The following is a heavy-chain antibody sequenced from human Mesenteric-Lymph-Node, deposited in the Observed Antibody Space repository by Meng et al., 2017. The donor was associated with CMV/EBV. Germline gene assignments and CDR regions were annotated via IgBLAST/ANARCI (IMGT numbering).Heavy chain of an antibody. Sequence: HLQLQESGPGPVKPPETLSRTRTVPGGSSSSSSYYWGWIRQPPGKGLEWIGRIYYRGSTYYNPSLKSRVTISVDTSKNQFSLKLSSVTAADTAVYYCARPHYYGSGSSPWFDPWGQGTLVTVSS. CDR2: IYYRGST. J-gene: IGHJ5*02. D-gene: IGHD3-10*01. CDR1: GGSSSSSSYY. CDR3: ARPHYYGSGSSPWFDP. V-gene: IGHV4-39*01.